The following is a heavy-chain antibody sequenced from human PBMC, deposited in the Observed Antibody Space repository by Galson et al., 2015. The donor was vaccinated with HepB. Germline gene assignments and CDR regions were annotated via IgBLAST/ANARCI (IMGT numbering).Heavy chain of an antibody. J-gene: IGHJ5*02. D-gene: IGHD3-22*01. CDR2: IYPGDSDT. CDR3: ARVYDDSSGITSLGWFAP. Sequence: QSGAEVKKPGESLKISCKGSGYSFTSYWIGWVRQMPGKGLEWMGIIYPGDSDTRYSPSFQGLFTISAGRSISTAYRQWSGLKASETAMYCCARVYDDSSGITSLGWFAPWGQGTLVTVSS. CDR1: GYSFTSYW. V-gene: IGHV5-51*03.